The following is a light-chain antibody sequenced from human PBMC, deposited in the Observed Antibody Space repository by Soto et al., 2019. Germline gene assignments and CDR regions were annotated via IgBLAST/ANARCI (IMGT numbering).Light chain of an antibody. CDR3: QQRRA. Sequence: EIVLTPSPAPLSLSPGERVTLSCRASQSVSSYVAWYQQKPGQAPRLLIYGTSTRATGIPARFSGSGSGTDFTLTVSSLEPEDFAVYYCQQRRAFGGGTKVDIK. J-gene: IGKJ4*01. CDR2: GTS. CDR1: QSVSSY. V-gene: IGKV3-11*01.